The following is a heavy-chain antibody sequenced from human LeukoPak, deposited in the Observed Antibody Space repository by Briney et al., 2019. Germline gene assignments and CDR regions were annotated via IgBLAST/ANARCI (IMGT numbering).Heavy chain of an antibody. J-gene: IGHJ4*02. CDR3: ARDGGVVAASIGILDY. CDR1: GDSITNGYY. V-gene: IGHV4-34*01. CDR2: INHSGST. Sequence: SETLSLTCVVSGDSITNGYYWSWIRQPPGKGLEWIGEINHSGSTNYNPSLKSRVTISVDTSKNQFSLKLSSVTAADTAVYYCARDGGVVAASIGILDYWGQGTLVTVSS. D-gene: IGHD2-15*01.